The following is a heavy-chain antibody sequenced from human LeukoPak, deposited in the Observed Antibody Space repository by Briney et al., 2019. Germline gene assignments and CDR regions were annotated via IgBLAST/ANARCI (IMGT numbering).Heavy chain of an antibody. CDR2: IYYSGGT. J-gene: IGHJ4*02. CDR1: GGSISSYY. V-gene: IGHV4-59*01. CDR3: AGTYYYDSSGYYHYSL. Sequence: SETLSLTCTGSGGSISSYYWSWIRQPPGKGLEWIGYIYYSGGTNYNPSLKSRVTISVDTSKNQFSLKLSSVTAADTAVYYCAGTYYYDSSGYYHYSLWGQGTLVTVSS. D-gene: IGHD3-22*01.